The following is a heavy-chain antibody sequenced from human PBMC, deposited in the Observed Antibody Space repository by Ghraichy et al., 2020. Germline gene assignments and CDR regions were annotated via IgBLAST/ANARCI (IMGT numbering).Heavy chain of an antibody. J-gene: IGHJ3*02. Sequence: SVKVSCKASGGTFSSYAISWVRQAPGQGLEWMGGIIPIFGTANYAQKFQGRVTITADESTSTAYMELSSLRSEDTAVYYCASLDGGNTMVQGVDAFDIWGQGTMVTVSS. D-gene: IGHD3-10*01. CDR2: IIPIFGTA. CDR1: GGTFSSYA. CDR3: ASLDGGNTMVQGVDAFDI. V-gene: IGHV1-69*13.